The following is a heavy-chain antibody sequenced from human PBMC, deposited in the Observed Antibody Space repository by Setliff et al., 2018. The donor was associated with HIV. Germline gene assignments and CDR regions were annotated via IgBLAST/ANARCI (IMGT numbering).Heavy chain of an antibody. CDR3: ARTGYAFDV. J-gene: IGHJ3*01. Sequence: PSETLSLTCTVSGASISDYYWSWIRQPPGKGLEWIAYIHVSGSTYFNPSLSSRVTISIDTSNNQFSLRLSSVTAADTAVYYCARTGYAFDVWGLGTMVTVSS. CDR1: GASISDYY. V-gene: IGHV4-59*08. CDR2: IHVSGST.